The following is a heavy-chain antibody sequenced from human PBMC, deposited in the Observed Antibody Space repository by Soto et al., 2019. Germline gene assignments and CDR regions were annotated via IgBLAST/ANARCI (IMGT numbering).Heavy chain of an antibody. CDR1: GGTFSSYA. V-gene: IGHV1-69*13. J-gene: IGHJ5*02. CDR2: IIPIFGTA. CDR3: ARRFRDASTWYGVHWLDP. D-gene: IGHD4-17*01. Sequence: GASVKVSCKASGGTFSSYAISWVRQAPGQGLEWMGGIIPIFGTANYAQKFQGRVTITADESTSTAYMELSNLTTADTAMYFCARRFRDASTWYGVHWLDPWGQGTLVTVSS.